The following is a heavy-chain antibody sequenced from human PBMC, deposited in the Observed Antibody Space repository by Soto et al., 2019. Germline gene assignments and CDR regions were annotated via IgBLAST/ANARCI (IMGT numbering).Heavy chain of an antibody. CDR2: ISAYNGNT. D-gene: IGHD4-4*01. Sequence: ASVKVSCKASGYTFTSYGISWVRQAPGQGLEWMGWISAYNGNTNYAQKLQGRVTMTTDTSTSTAYMELRSLRSDDTAVYYCARDAISSSFYDSNSPGLDYGMDVWGQGTTVTVSS. CDR1: GYTFTSYG. CDR3: ARDAISSSFYDSNSPGLDYGMDV. V-gene: IGHV1-18*01. J-gene: IGHJ6*02.